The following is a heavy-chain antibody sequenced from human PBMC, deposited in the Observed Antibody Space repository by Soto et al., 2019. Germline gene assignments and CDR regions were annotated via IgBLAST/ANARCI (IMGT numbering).Heavy chain of an antibody. Sequence: QVHLQESGPGLVKPSGTLSLTCAVSGGSISSSNWWSWVRQPPGKGLEWIGKIYHSDSTNFNPSLKSRVTMSIDKSKNQFSLKLVSVTAAGTAIYYCAGGYDSSSPFDYWGQGTLVTVSS. D-gene: IGHD3-22*01. CDR3: AGGYDSSSPFDY. J-gene: IGHJ4*02. CDR1: GGSISSSNW. V-gene: IGHV4-4*02. CDR2: IYHSDST.